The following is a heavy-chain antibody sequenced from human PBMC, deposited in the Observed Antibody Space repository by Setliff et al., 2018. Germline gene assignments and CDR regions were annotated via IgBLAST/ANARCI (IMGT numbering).Heavy chain of an antibody. CDR2: IYYSGST. V-gene: IGHV4-38-2*01. J-gene: IGHJ4*02. CDR1: DFPVSGVYY. CDR3: ASTQRGTSSEC. D-gene: IGHD6-6*01. Sequence: PSETLSLTCSVSDFPVSGVYYWGWIRQPPGKGLEWIANIYYSGSTFHSPSLKSRVTMSVDTSNNQFSLSLRSVTAEDTAVYYCASTQRGTSSECWGQGTLVTVSS.